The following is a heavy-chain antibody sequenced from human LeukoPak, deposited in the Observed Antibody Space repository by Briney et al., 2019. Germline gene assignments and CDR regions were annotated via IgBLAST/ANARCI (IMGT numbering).Heavy chain of an antibody. J-gene: IGHJ4*02. Sequence: ASVKVSCKASGYTFTSYDINWVRQAPGQGLEWMGWMNPNSGNTGYAQKFQGRVTMTRNTSISTAYRELGSLRSEDTAVYYCARAVYSSSPELFDYWGQGTLVTVSS. CDR1: GYTFTSYD. V-gene: IGHV1-8*01. CDR2: MNPNSGNT. CDR3: ARAVYSSSPELFDY. D-gene: IGHD6-6*01.